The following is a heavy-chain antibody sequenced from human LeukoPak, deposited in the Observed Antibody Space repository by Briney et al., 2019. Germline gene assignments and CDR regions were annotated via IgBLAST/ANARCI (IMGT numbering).Heavy chain of an antibody. V-gene: IGHV1-69*13. D-gene: IGHD2-15*01. CDR1: GGTFSSYA. J-gene: IGHJ5*02. CDR3: ASFGYCSGGSCSGVFDP. CDR2: IIPIFGTA. Sequence: SVKVSCKASGGTFSSYAISWVRQAPGQGLEWMGGIIPIFGTANYAQKFQGRVTITADESTSTAYMELSSLRSEDTAVYYCASFGYCSGGSCSGVFDPWGQGTLVTVSS.